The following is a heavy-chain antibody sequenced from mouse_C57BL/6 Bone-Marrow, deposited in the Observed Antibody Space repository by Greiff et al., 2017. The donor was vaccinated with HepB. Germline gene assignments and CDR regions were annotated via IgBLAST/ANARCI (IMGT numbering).Heavy chain of an antibody. CDR1: GYTFTSYW. Sequence: QVQLQQPGAELVKPGASVKLSCKASGYTFTSYWMQWVKQRPGQGLEWIGEIDPSDSYTNYNQKFKGMATLTVDTSSSTAYMQLSSLTSEDSAVYYCAREGYDCSSLFDVWGTGTLVTVSA. J-gene: IGHJ3*01. CDR3: AREGYDCSSLFDV. D-gene: IGHD1-1*01. V-gene: IGHV1-50*01. CDR2: IDPSDSYT.